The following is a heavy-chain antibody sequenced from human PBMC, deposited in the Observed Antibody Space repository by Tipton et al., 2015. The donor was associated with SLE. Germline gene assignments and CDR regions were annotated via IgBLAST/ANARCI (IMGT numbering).Heavy chain of an antibody. Sequence: SLRLSCTASGFTFHDHAMHWVRQAPGKGLEWVAGINWNSGSIGYADSVKGRFTISRDNAKNSLYLQMDSLRAEDTALYYCAKDLLAAGFYFEHWGQGTLVTVSS. D-gene: IGHD6-25*01. CDR1: GFTFHDHA. V-gene: IGHV3-9*01. CDR2: INWNSGSI. CDR3: AKDLLAAGFYFEH. J-gene: IGHJ4*02.